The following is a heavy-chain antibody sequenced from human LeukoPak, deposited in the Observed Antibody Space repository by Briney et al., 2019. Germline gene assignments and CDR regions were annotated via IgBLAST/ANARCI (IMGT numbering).Heavy chain of an antibody. Sequence: PGGSLRLSCAASGFTFSSYSMNWVRQAPGKGLEWVSSISSSSSYIYYADSVKGRFTISRDNAKNSLYLQMNSLRAEDTAVYYCARSGGYSYGLGAFDIWGQGTMVTVSS. CDR1: GFTFSSYS. CDR2: ISSSSSYI. J-gene: IGHJ3*02. CDR3: ARSGGYSYGLGAFDI. V-gene: IGHV3-21*01. D-gene: IGHD5-18*01.